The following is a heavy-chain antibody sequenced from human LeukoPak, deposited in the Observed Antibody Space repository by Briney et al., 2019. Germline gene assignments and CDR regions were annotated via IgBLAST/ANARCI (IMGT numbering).Heavy chain of an antibody. CDR2: IYYSGST. CDR1: GGSISSYY. D-gene: IGHD6-13*01. V-gene: IGHV4-59*01. Sequence: SETLSLTCTVSGGSISSYYWSWIRQPPGKGLEWIGYIYYSGSTNYNPSLKSRVTIPVDTSKNQFSLKLSSVTAADTAVYYCARAGYSSSWDYYYYYGMDVWGQGTTVTVSS. J-gene: IGHJ6*02. CDR3: ARAGYSSSWDYYYYYGMDV.